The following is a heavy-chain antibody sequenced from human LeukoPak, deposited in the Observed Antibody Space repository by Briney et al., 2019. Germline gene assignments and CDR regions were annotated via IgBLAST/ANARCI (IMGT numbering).Heavy chain of an antibody. D-gene: IGHD1-26*01. J-gene: IGHJ4*02. CDR2: ISGGADNT. Sequence: GGSLRLSCAASGFTFSSYGMSWVRQAPGEGLEWVSGISGGADNTYYADSVKGRFTISRDNSKSTLYLQMSSLRAEDSAVYYCARQIVGVRTFDSWGQGTLVTVSS. V-gene: IGHV3-23*01. CDR3: ARQIVGVRTFDS. CDR1: GFTFSSYG.